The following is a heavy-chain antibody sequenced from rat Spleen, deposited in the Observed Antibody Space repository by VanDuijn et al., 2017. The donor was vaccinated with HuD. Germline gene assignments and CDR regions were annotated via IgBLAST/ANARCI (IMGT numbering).Heavy chain of an antibody. CDR2: ISVGGGNS. D-gene: IGHD1-11*01. J-gene: IGHJ3*01. Sequence: EVQLVESDGGLVQPGRSLKLSCAASGFTFSDYGMTWVRQAPTKGLEWVASISVGGGNSYYRDSVKGRFTISRDNAKSSLNLQMDSLRSEDTATYYCTTDWGYGSYPFAYWGQGTLVTVSS. V-gene: IGHV5-20*01. CDR1: GFTFSDYG. CDR3: TTDWGYGSYPFAY.